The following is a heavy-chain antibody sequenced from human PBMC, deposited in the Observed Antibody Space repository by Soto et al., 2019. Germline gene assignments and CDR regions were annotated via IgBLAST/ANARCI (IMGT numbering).Heavy chain of an antibody. D-gene: IGHD3-10*01. V-gene: IGHV1-69*08. CDR2: IIPLFGTL. CDR3: ASGSLYGSGSYPVDY. J-gene: IGHJ4*01. Sequence: QVQLVQSGAEVKKPGSSVNVSCKASGGTFSNDLISWVRQAPGQGLEWMGTIIPLFGTLNYAQKLQGRVTLSADRSAXTAYMELSSLRSDDTAVYYCASGSLYGSGSYPVDYWGQGTLVTVSS. CDR1: GGTFSNDL.